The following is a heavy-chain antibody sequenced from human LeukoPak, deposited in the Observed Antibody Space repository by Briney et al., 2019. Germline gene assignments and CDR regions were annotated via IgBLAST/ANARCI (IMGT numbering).Heavy chain of an antibody. CDR1: GGSISSYY. CDR3: ARVEVVVVAATPGAAFDI. J-gene: IGHJ3*02. CDR2: IYYSGST. Sequence: SETPSLTCTVSGGSISSYYWSWIRQPPGKGLEWIGYIYYSGSTNYNPSLKSRVTISVDTSKNQFSLKLSSVTAADTAVYYCARVEVVVVAATPGAAFDIWGQGTMVTVSS. V-gene: IGHV4-59*12. D-gene: IGHD2-15*01.